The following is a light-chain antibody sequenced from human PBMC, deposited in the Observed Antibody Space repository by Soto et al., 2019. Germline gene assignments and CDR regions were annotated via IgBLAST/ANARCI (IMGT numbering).Light chain of an antibody. CDR1: QSVSSN. V-gene: IGKV3-15*01. CDR3: QQYNNWLGT. Sequence: EIVMTQSPATLSVSPGERDTLSCRASQSVSSNLAWYQQKPGQAPRLLIYGASTRATGIPARFSGSGSGTEFTLTISSLQSEDFAVYYCQQYNNWLGTFGQGTKV. J-gene: IGKJ1*01. CDR2: GAS.